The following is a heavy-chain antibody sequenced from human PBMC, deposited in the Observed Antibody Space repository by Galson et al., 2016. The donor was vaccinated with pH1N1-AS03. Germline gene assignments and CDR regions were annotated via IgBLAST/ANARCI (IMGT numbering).Heavy chain of an antibody. V-gene: IGHV3-23*01. J-gene: IGHJ4*02. CDR2: ISPTGETT. Sequence: SLRPSCAASGFTFSGYWMSWVRQAPGKGLEWVAAISPTGETTPYADSVKGRFIISRDNSKNTLFLEMDSLRAEDTAVYYCAKCDVSCQHSTLDYWGQGTLVTVSS. D-gene: IGHD2-2*01. CDR3: AKCDVSCQHSTLDY. CDR1: GFTFSGYW.